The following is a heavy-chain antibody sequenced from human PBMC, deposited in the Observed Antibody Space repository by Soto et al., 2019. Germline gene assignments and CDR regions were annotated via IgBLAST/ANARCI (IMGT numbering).Heavy chain of an antibody. J-gene: IGHJ6*02. Sequence: SLKISCKGSGYSFTSYWIGWVRQMPGKGLEWMGIIYPGDSDTRYSPSFQGQVTISADKSISTAYLQWSSLKASDTAMYYCARRTTEYYYYYGMDVWGQGTTVTFSS. V-gene: IGHV5-51*01. CDR2: IYPGDSDT. CDR1: GYSFTSYW. CDR3: ARRTTEYYYYYGMDV. D-gene: IGHD4-17*01.